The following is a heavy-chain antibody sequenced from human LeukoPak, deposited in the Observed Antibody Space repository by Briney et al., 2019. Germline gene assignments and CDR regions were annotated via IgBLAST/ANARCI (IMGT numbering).Heavy chain of an antibody. CDR2: ISDTVRDT. V-gene: IGHV3-23*01. CDR1: GFTFSAYG. CDR3: AKDNYGGIFAA. D-gene: IGHD3-3*01. Sequence: GGSLRLSCAVSGFTFSAYGMSWVRQAPGKGLEWVSHISDTVRDTWYANSVKGRFIISRDNSRDTVYLQMSSLRPEDTALDFCAKDNYGGIFAAWGQGTLVTVSS. J-gene: IGHJ5*02.